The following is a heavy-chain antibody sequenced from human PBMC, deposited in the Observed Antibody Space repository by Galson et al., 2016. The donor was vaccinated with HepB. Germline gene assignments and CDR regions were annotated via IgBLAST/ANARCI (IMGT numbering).Heavy chain of an antibody. D-gene: IGHD2-2*01. V-gene: IGHV3-7*03. CDR3: ARAPVTSTTCCYYFDY. J-gene: IGHJ4*02. CDR1: GFTFRSYW. Sequence: SLRLSCAVSGFTFRSYWMSWVRQAPGRGLEWVANIKQDGSEKYYLDSVKGRFTISRDNSKNTVYLQMNSLAAEDTAVYYCARAPVTSTTCCYYFDYWGQGTLVTVAS. CDR2: IKQDGSEK.